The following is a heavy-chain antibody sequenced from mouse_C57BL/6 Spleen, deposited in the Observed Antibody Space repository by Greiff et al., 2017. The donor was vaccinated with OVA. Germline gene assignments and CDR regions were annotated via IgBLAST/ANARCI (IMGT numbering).Heavy chain of an antibody. Sequence: QVQLQQPGAELVKPGASVKLSCKASGYTFTSYWMQWVKQRPGQGLEWIGEIDPSDSYTNYNQKFKGKATLTVDTSSSTAYMQLSSLTSEDSAVYYCARNYYGSSYLFAYWGQGTLVTVSA. V-gene: IGHV1-50*01. CDR3: ARNYYGSSYLFAY. D-gene: IGHD1-1*01. J-gene: IGHJ3*01. CDR2: IDPSDSYT. CDR1: GYTFTSYW.